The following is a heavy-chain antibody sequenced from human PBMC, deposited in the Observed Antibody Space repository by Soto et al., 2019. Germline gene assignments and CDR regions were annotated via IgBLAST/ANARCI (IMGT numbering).Heavy chain of an antibody. V-gene: IGHV4-61*01. Sequence: QVHLQESGPGLVKPSETLSLTCTVSGGSIISGSYYWTWVRQPPGKGLEWIGFIYNTGTTNYNPSLKSRVTISRDTTKNQFSLKLDSVTAADTALYYCARDPGQYYLDYWGQGNLVTVSS. CDR1: GGSIISGSYY. J-gene: IGHJ4*02. CDR3: ARDPGQYYLDY. CDR2: IYNTGTT. D-gene: IGHD1-1*01.